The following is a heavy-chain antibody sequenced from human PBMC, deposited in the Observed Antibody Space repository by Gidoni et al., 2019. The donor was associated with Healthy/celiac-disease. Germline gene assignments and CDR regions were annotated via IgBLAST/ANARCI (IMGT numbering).Heavy chain of an antibody. V-gene: IGHV3-21*01. CDR3: ARDRSEMATNWAFDI. CDR1: GFTFSSYS. J-gene: IGHJ3*02. Sequence: EVQLVESGGCLVKPGGSLRLSCAASGFTFSSYSMNWVRQAPGKGLEWVSSISSSSSYIYYADSVKGRFTISRDNAKNSLYLQMNSLRAEDTAVYYCARDRSEMATNWAFDIWGQGTMVTVSS. D-gene: IGHD5-12*01. CDR2: ISSSSSYI.